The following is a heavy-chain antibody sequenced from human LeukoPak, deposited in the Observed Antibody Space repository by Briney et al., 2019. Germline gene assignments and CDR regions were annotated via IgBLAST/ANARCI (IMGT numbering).Heavy chain of an antibody. CDR1: GGSISSYY. CDR3: ARGSPPNWFDP. CDR2: IYYSGSI. Sequence: SETLSLTCTVSGGSISSYYWSWIRQPPGKGLEWIGYIYYSGSINYNPSLKSRVTISVDTSKNQFSLKLSSVTAADTAVYYCARGSPPNWFDPWGQEPWSPSPQ. V-gene: IGHV4-59*01. J-gene: IGHJ5*02.